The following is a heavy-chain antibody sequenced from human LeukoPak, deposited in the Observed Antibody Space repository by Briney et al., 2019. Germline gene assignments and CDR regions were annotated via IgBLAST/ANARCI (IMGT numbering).Heavy chain of an antibody. Sequence: GGSLRLSCAASGFTFSDYYMSWIRQAPGKGLEWVSYISNSGSTIYYADSVKGRFTISRDNAKNSLYLQTNSLRAEDTAVYYCAKRLPATLLDYWGQGTLVTVSS. CDR2: ISNSGSTI. V-gene: IGHV3-11*01. CDR1: GFTFSDYY. J-gene: IGHJ4*02. CDR3: AKRLPATLLDY. D-gene: IGHD2-2*01.